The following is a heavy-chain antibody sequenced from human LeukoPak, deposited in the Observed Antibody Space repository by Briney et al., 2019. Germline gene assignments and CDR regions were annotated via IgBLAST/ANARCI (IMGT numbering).Heavy chain of an antibody. V-gene: IGHV4-39*01. CDR2: IYYSGST. Sequence: SETLSLTCTVSGGSISSSSYYWGWIRQPPGKGLEWIGSIYYSGSTYYNPSLKSRVTISVDTSKNQFSLKLSSVTAADTAVYYCARQFSSWYRNWFDPWGQGTLVTVSS. CDR1: GGSISSSSYY. J-gene: IGHJ5*02. CDR3: ARQFSSWYRNWFDP. D-gene: IGHD6-13*01.